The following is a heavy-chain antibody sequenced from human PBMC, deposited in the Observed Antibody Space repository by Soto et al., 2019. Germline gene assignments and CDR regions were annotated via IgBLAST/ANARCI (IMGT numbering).Heavy chain of an antibody. V-gene: IGHV1-18*01. Sequence: QVQLVQSGAEVNKPGASVRVSCKTSGYTFINYGITWVRQAPGQGLEWMGWLSAYNGDTSSSEKLQDRFTMTTDTSTNTVYMHLRSLTSDDTAVYYCARWSAIVGGAEALDVWGQGNMVIVSS. CDR3: ARWSAIVGGAEALDV. J-gene: IGHJ3*01. D-gene: IGHD1-26*01. CDR2: LSAYNGDT. CDR1: GYTFINYG.